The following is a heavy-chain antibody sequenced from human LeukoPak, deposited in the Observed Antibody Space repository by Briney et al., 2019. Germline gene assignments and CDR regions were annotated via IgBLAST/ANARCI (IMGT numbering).Heavy chain of an antibody. J-gene: IGHJ4*02. D-gene: IGHD2-2*01. Sequence: GGSLRLSCAVSGFAFGSEAMSWVRQSPARGLEWVASISPGGGTTYYADSVKGRFTISRDNAKNSLYLQMNSLRAEDTAVYYCAKDWRGGYCSSTSCEYFDYWGQGTLVTVSS. CDR2: ISPGGGTT. CDR3: AKDWRGGYCSSTSCEYFDY. CDR1: GFAFGSEA. V-gene: IGHV3-23*01.